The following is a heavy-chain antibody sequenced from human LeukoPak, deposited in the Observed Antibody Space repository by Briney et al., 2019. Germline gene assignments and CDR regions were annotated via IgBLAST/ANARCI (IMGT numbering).Heavy chain of an antibody. D-gene: IGHD6-19*01. J-gene: IGHJ5*02. CDR2: INANSGTR. V-gene: IGHV3-23*01. CDR1: GFAFGFFA. CDR3: AKPISGGLAVTADWFDP. Sequence: GGSLRLSCEASGFAFGFFAMSWLRQPPGKGLEWVSTINANSGTRSYAASVRGRFTISRDNSKNTVYLQLNTLRAEDTAVYYCAKPISGGLAVTADWFDPSGHRTLVVVSS.